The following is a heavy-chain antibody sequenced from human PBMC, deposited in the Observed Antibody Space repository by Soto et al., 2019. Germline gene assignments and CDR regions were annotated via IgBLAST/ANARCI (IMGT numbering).Heavy chain of an antibody. D-gene: IGHD3-10*01. Sequence: PGGSLRLSCEASGFTISECSMNWVRQTPGKGLEWLAYITIRTGNVHYAESVKGRFTISRDNSKNTLYLQMNSLRAEDTCIYYSGSSNYNPSLKSRVTISVDTSKNQFSLKLSSVTAADTAVYYCARRDPFYYYYDSSGYYGHHHFQHWGQGTLVTVSS. CDR2: ITIRTGNV. CDR3: GSSNYNPSLKSRVTISVDTSKNQFSLKLSSVTAADTAVYYCARRDPFYYYYDSSGYYGHHHFQH. V-gene: IGHV3-48*01. J-gene: IGHJ1*01. CDR1: GFTISECS.